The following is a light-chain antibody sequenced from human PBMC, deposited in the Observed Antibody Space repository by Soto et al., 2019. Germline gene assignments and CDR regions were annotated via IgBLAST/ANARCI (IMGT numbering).Light chain of an antibody. CDR3: SSYTSTTPYV. Sequence: QSALTQPPSVSGSPGQSITISCTGTRSDIGGYNFVSWFQQHPGKAPKLIIYEVTNRPSGVSERFSGSKSGNTASLTISGLQAEDEAEYFCSSYTSTTPYVXXXGTKLTVL. CDR2: EVT. J-gene: IGLJ1*01. CDR1: RSDIGGYNF. V-gene: IGLV2-14*03.